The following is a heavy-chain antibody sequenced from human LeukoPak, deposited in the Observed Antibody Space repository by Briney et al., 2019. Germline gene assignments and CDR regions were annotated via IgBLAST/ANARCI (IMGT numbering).Heavy chain of an antibody. CDR1: GYTFTSYD. J-gene: IGHJ6*03. D-gene: IGHD3-9*01. CDR2: MNPNSGNT. CDR3: AREGDILTGYSLYYYYYYYMDV. V-gene: IGHV1-8*01. Sequence: ASVKVSCKASGYTFTSYDINWVRQATGLGLEWMGWMNPNSGNTGYAQKFQGRVTMTRNTSISTAYMELSSLRSEDTAVYYCAREGDILTGYSLYYYYYYYMDVWGKGTTVTVSS.